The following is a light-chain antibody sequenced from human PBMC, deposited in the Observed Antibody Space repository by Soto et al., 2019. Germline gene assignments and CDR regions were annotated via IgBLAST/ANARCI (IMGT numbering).Light chain of an antibody. J-gene: IGLJ1*01. V-gene: IGLV2-14*01. CDR1: SSDVGGYNY. CDR3: ASYTSSRSYV. Sequence: QSVRTHPASVSWSPGHSITISCTGTSSDVGGYNYVSWYQQHPGKAPKLMIYEVSNRPSGVSNRFSGSKSGNTASLTISGLQAEDEADYYCASYTSSRSYVFGTGNNVTV. CDR2: EVS.